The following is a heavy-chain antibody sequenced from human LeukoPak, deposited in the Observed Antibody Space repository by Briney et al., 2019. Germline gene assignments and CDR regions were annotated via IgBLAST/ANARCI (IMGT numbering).Heavy chain of an antibody. CDR2: IYPGDSDT. CDR1: GYSFTSYW. V-gene: IGHV5-51*01. J-gene: IGHJ6*02. D-gene: IGHD2-2*01. Sequence: GESLKISCKGSGYSFTSYWIGWVRQMPGKGLEWMGIIYPGDSDTGYSPSFQGQVTISADKSISTAYLQWSSVKASDTAMYYCARRDGYCSSTSCYADYYYGMDVWGQGTTVTVSS. CDR3: ARRDGYCSSTSCYADYYYGMDV.